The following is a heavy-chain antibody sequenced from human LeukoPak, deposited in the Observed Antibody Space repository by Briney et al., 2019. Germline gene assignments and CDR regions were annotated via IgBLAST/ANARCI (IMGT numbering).Heavy chain of an antibody. CDR1: GFTFSSYA. V-gene: IGHV3-23*01. CDR3: ARGDYDILTGTTSYMDV. Sequence: GGSLRLSCAASGFTFSSYAMNWVRQAPGKGLEWVSASSGSDGNTYYADSVKGRFTISRDNAKNSLYLQMNSLRVDDTAVYYCARGDYDILTGTTSYMDVWGKGTTVTISS. J-gene: IGHJ6*03. CDR2: SSGSDGNT. D-gene: IGHD3-9*01.